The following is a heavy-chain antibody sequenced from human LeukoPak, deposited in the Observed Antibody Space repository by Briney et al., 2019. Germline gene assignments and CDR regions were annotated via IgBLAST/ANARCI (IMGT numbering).Heavy chain of an antibody. D-gene: IGHD2-15*01. CDR2: IIPIFGTA. CDR1: GGTFSSYA. CDR3: ARSSYCSGGNCYHYYGMDV. V-gene: IGHV1-69*13. Sequence: SVKVSCKASGGTFSSYAISWVRQAPGQGLEWMGGIIPIFGTANYAQKFQGRVTITADESTSTAYMELSSLRSEDTAVYYCARSSYCSGGNCYHYYGMDVWGQGTTVTVSS. J-gene: IGHJ6*02.